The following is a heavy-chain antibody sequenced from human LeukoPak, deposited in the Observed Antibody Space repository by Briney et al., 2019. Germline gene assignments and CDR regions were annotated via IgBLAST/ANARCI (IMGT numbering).Heavy chain of an antibody. D-gene: IGHD2-21*01. V-gene: IGHV1-18*01. CDR3: AKDIHPVVDGGASCCFDY. CDR1: GYTFSRHG. CDR2: VSGYNGDT. J-gene: IGHJ4*02. Sequence: ASVKVSCKTSGYTFSRHGITWVRQAPGQGPEWMGWVSGYNGDTNYAKSVRGRVTMTTDTSTNTAYMELRSLRSDDTAVYYCAKDIHPVVDGGASCCFDYWGQGTPVTVSS.